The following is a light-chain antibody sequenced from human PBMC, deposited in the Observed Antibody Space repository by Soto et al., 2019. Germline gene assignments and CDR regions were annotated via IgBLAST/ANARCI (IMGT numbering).Light chain of an antibody. CDR3: QQYGSSPLT. J-gene: IGKJ4*01. CDR2: GAS. CDR1: QTVSSNY. V-gene: IGKV3-20*01. Sequence: EIVLTQSPGTLSLSPGERATLSCSASQTVSSNYLAWYQQTPGQAPRFLIYGASSRATGIPDRFSGSGSGTDFTLTISRLEPEDFAVYYCQQYGSSPLTFGGGTKVDIK.